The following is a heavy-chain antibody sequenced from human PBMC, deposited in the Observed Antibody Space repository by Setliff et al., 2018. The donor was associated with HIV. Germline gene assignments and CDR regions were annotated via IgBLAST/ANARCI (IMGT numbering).Heavy chain of an antibody. J-gene: IGHJ6*03. CDR1: GGPFNVHK. D-gene: IGHD6-6*01. V-gene: IGHV4-34*01. CDR2: ISHTGTT. CDR3: ARGQFVSPGPPTHYMDV. Sequence: SETLSLTCAVYGGPFNVHKWNWVRRPPGKGLEWVGDISHTGTTNYNPSLESRLTISVDASRKKISLNIRSVTAADTAVYFCARGQFVSPGPPTHYMDVWGKGTSVTVSS.